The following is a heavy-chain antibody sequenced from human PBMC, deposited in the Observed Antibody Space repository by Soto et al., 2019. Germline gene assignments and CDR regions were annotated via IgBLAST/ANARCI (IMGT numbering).Heavy chain of an antibody. V-gene: IGHV4-4*02. D-gene: IGHD3-16*01. CDR1: IVSITSSNW. Sequence: SETLSLTCDVSIVSITSSNWWTWVRQPPGKGLEWLGKISHSGTVNYNATLRSRVTISVDKPKNQLSLKLMSVTAADTAVYYCARDYDGFCYWGPGILVTVSS. J-gene: IGHJ4*02. CDR3: ARDYDGFCY. CDR2: ISHSGTV.